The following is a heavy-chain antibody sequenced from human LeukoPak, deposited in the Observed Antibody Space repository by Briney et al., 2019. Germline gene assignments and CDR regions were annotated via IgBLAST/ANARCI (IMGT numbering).Heavy chain of an antibody. J-gene: IGHJ4*02. D-gene: IGHD4-17*01. CDR3: ARTQTTWGRFDY. Sequence: PGGSLRLSCAASGFTFSSYAMHWVRQAPGKGLEWVAFLWYDGSNKYYSDSVKGRFTISRDNSKNTLYLQMNSLRAEDTAVYYCARTQTTWGRFDYWGQGTLVTVSS. V-gene: IGHV3-33*08. CDR2: LWYDGSNK. CDR1: GFTFSSYA.